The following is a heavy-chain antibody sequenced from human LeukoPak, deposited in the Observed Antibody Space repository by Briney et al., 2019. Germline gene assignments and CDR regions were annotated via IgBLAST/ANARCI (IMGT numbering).Heavy chain of an antibody. D-gene: IGHD4-11*01. CDR3: ARDTSQSNTVTYFDY. CDR1: GLTFSSSG. J-gene: IGHJ4*02. CDR2: IYSSSAYI. V-gene: IGHV3-21*01. Sequence: GGSLRLSCAASGLTFSSSGMNWVRQAPGKGLEWVSFIYSSSAYIYYEESVKGRFPISRDNATNSLYLQMTSLRAEDTAVYYCARDTSQSNTVTYFDYWGQGTLVTVSS.